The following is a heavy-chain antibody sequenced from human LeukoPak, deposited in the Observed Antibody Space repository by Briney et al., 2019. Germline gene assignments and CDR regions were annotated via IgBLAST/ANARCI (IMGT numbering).Heavy chain of an antibody. CDR2: IYYSGST. J-gene: IGHJ4*02. Sequence: PSETLSLTCTVSGGSISSYYWSWIRQPPGKGLEWIGYIYYSGSTNYNPSLKSRVTISVDTSKNQFSLKLSSVTAAGTAVYYCAGGGIAAADFDYWGQGTLVTVSS. D-gene: IGHD6-13*01. CDR3: AGGGIAAADFDY. V-gene: IGHV4-59*01. CDR1: GGSISSYY.